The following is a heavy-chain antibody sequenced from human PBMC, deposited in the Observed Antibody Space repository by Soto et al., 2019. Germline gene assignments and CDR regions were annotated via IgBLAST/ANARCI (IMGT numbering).Heavy chain of an antibody. Sequence: GGSLRLSCAASGFVFSYFQFNWVRQSPGGGLEWLSSITGTSAFTEYAESIEGRFTISRDNPNKLLFLHMDNLRPEDTAVYYCARDNLAFQGAFDLWGQGTLVTVSS. J-gene: IGHJ4*02. V-gene: IGHV3-21*01. CDR1: GFVFSYFQ. CDR3: ARDNLAFQGAFDL. D-gene: IGHD3-16*01. CDR2: ITGTSAFT.